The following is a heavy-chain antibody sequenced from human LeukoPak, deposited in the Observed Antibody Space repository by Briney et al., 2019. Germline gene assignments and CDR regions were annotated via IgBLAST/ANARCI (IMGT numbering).Heavy chain of an antibody. CDR1: GFSLGDYA. J-gene: IGHJ4*02. D-gene: IGHD6-19*01. Sequence: GGSLRLSCTASGFSLGDYAMSWVRQAPGKGLEWVAFIRSKTYTGTTDYAASVKGRFTISRDDSKGVAYLQMNSLKTEDTAVYYCTRALRIAVSGTQYYFDFWGQGTLVTASS. CDR3: TRALRIAVSGTQYYFDF. V-gene: IGHV3-49*04. CDR2: IRSKTYTGTT.